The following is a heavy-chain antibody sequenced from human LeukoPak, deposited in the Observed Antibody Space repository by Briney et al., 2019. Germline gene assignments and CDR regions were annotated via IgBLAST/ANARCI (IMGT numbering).Heavy chain of an antibody. CDR2: ITPMFGTA. Sequence: ASVKVSCKASGGTFSNHAISWVRQAPVQGLEWMGGITPMFGTAKYAQKFQGRVTITADESTSTAYMEVSSLRSEDTAVYYCARDIWSGYYAYYFDYWGQGTLVTVSS. D-gene: IGHD3-3*01. J-gene: IGHJ4*02. V-gene: IGHV1-69*13. CDR1: GGTFSNHA. CDR3: ARDIWSGYYAYYFDY.